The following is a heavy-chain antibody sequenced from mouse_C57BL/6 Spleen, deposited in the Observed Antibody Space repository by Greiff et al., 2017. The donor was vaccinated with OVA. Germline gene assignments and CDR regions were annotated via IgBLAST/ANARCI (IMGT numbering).Heavy chain of an antibody. J-gene: IGHJ4*01. V-gene: IGHV1-50*01. CDR1: GYTFTSYW. CDR3: ARRLPHYYAMDY. D-gene: IGHD3-2*02. CDR2: IDPSDSYT. Sequence: QVQLQQSGAELVKPGASVKLSCKASGYTFTSYWMQWVKQRPGQGLEWIGEIDPSDSYTNYNQKFKGKATLTVDTSSSTAYMQLSSLTSEDSAVYYCARRLPHYYAMDYWGQGTSVTVSS.